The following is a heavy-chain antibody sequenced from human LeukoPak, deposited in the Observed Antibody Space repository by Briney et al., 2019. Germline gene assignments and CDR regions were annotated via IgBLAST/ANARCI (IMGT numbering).Heavy chain of an antibody. J-gene: IGHJ4*02. CDR3: ARAPRSSGWEYYFDY. CDR1: GFTFSSYG. Sequence: GGSLRLSCAASGFTFSSYGLSWVRQAPGKGLEWVSGINWNGGSTGYADSVKGRFTISRDNAKNSLYLQMNSLRAEDTALYYCARAPRSSGWEYYFDYWGQGTLVTVSS. CDR2: INWNGGST. D-gene: IGHD6-19*01. V-gene: IGHV3-20*04.